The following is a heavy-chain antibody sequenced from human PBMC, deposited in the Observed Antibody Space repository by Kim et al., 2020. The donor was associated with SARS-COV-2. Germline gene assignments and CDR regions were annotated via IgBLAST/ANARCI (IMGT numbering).Heavy chain of an antibody. CDR3: ARDLWESDESYGPFES. Sequence: NSVKGRLTISRDNSKNTLYLQMGSLRPEDRAVYYCARDLWESDESYGPFESWGQGTLVTVSS. V-gene: IGHV3-64*01. D-gene: IGHD1-26*01. J-gene: IGHJ4*02.